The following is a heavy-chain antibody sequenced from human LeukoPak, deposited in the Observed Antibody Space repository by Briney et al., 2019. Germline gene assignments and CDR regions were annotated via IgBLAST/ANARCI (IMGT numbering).Heavy chain of an antibody. CDR2: IGSDNKP. CDR3: AATFSDTAQFDY. CDR1: GFTFSAYA. Sequence: GGSLRLSCEASGFTFSAYAMTWVRQAPGKGLEWVSSIGSDNKPHYSESVKGRFAISRDNSKNTLYLQMNSLRAEDTAVYYCAATFSDTAQFDYWGQGTLVTVSS. D-gene: IGHD1-26*01. J-gene: IGHJ4*02. V-gene: IGHV3-23*05.